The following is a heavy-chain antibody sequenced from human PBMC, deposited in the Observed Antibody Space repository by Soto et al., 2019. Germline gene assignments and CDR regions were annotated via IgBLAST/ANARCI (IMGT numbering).Heavy chain of an antibody. J-gene: IGHJ6*02. D-gene: IGHD6-6*01. CDR3: ALEAIAARPGYYYGMDV. CDR1: GYTFTGCY. Sequence: ASVKVSCKASGYTFTGCYMHWVRQAPGQGLEWMGWINPNSGGTNYAQKFQGRVTMARDTSISTAYMELRRLRSDDTAVYYCALEAIAARPGYYYGMDVWGQGTTVTVSS. CDR2: INPNSGGT. V-gene: IGHV1-2*02.